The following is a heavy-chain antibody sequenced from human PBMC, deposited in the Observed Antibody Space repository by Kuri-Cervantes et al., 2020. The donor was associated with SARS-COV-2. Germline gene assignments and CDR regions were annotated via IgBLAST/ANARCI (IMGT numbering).Heavy chain of an antibody. D-gene: IGHD1-14*01. Sequence: ESPKISPAASGFTFSSYAMSWVRQAPGKGLEWVSAISGSGGSTYYADSVKGRFTISRDNSKNTLYLQMNSLRAEDTAVYYCAKDRRWVGAEKYYFDYWGQGTLVTVSS. CDR3: AKDRRWVGAEKYYFDY. CDR1: GFTFSSYA. V-gene: IGHV3-23*01. CDR2: ISGSGGST. J-gene: IGHJ4*02.